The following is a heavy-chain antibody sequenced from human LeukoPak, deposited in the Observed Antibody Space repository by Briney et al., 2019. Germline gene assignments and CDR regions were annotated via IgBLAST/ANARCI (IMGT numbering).Heavy chain of an antibody. CDR3: ARDGSGRSHDAFDI. Sequence: GGSLRLSCAASGFTFSSYGMHWVRQAPGKGLEWVAVIWYDGSNKYYADSVKGRFTISRDNSKNTLYLQMNGLRAEDTAVYYCARDGSGRSHDAFDIWGQGTMVTVSS. V-gene: IGHV3-30*19. CDR1: GFTFSSYG. J-gene: IGHJ3*02. D-gene: IGHD1-26*01. CDR2: IWYDGSNK.